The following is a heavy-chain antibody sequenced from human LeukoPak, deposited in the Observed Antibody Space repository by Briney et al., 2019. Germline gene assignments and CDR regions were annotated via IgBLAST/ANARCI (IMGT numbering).Heavy chain of an antibody. CDR1: EYTFTSYD. CDR2: MNPNSGNT. CDR3: ARANKYYDILTAYSRFDY. J-gene: IGHJ4*02. V-gene: IGHV1-8*01. Sequence: ASVKVSCKASEYTFTSYDINWVRQATGQGLEWMGWMNPNSGNTGYAQKFRGRVTMTRNTSISTAYMELSSLRSEDTAVYYCARANKYYDILTAYSRFDYWGQGTLVTVSS. D-gene: IGHD3-9*01.